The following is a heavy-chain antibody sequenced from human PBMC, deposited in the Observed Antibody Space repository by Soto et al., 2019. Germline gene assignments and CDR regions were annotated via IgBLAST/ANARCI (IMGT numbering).Heavy chain of an antibody. CDR2: INHSGST. J-gene: IGHJ5*02. CDR3: ARRFSGFSIRNWFDP. D-gene: IGHD3-3*01. V-gene: IGHV4-34*01. CDR1: GGSFSGYY. Sequence: PSETLSLTCAVYGGSFSGYYWSWIRQPPGKGLEWIGEINHSGSTNYNPSLKSRVTISVDTSKNQFSLKLSSVTAADTAVYYCARRFSGFSIRNWFDPWGQGTLVTVSS.